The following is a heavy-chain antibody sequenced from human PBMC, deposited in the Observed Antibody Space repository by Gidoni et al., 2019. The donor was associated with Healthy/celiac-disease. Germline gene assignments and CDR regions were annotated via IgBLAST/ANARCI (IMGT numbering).Heavy chain of an antibody. CDR1: GGSISRGGYS. Sequence: QLQLQESGSGLVKPSQTLSLTCAVSGGSISRGGYSWSWIRQPPGKGLEWIGYIYHSGSTYYNPSLKSRVTISVDRSKNQFSLKLSSVTAADTAVYYCARSRATWIQCFDYWGQGTLVTVSS. CDR2: IYHSGST. V-gene: IGHV4-30-2*01. CDR3: ARSRATWIQCFDY. D-gene: IGHD5-18*01. J-gene: IGHJ4*02.